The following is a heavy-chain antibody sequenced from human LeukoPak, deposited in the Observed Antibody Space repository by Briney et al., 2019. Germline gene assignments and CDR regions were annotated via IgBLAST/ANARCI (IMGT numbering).Heavy chain of an antibody. CDR3: ARATRDGYNRFDY. V-gene: IGHV4-59*01. CDR1: SGSISLYY. Sequence: SETLSLTRTVSSGSISLYYWNWIRQPPGKGLEWIGYIYYSASTNYNPSLKSRVTISVDTSKNQFSLKLSSVTAADTAVYYCARATRDGYNRFDYWGQGTLVTVSS. CDR2: IYYSAST. D-gene: IGHD5-24*01. J-gene: IGHJ4*02.